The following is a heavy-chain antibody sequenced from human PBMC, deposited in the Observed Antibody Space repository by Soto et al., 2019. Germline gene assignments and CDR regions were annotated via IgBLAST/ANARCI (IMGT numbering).Heavy chain of an antibody. V-gene: IGHV1-69*13. CDR3: ARRVYCSGGSCYAFDY. Sequence: ASVKVSCKASGGTFSSYAISWVRQAPGQGLEWMGGIIPIFGTANYAQKFQGRVTITADESTSTAYMELSSLRSEDTAVYYCARRVYCSGGSCYAFDYWGQGTLVTVSS. CDR1: GGTFSSYA. CDR2: IIPIFGTA. D-gene: IGHD2-15*01. J-gene: IGHJ4*02.